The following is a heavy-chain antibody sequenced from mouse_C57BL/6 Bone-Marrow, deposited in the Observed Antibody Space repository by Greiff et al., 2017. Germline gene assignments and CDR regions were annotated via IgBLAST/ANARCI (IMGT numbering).Heavy chain of an antibody. Sequence: EVQVVESGGGLVQSGRSLRLSCATSGFTFSDFYMEWVRQAPGKGLEWIAASRNKANEYTTEYSASVKGRFIVTRDNSQSILYLQMNALRAEDTAIYYCARFLYYGYAMDYWGQGTSVTVSS. CDR1: GFTFSDFY. J-gene: IGHJ4*01. D-gene: IGHD1-1*01. V-gene: IGHV7-1*01. CDR2: SRNKANEYTT. CDR3: ARFLYYGYAMDY.